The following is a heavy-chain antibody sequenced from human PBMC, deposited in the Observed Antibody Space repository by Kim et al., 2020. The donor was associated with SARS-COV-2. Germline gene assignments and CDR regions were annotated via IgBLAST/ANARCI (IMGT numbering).Heavy chain of an antibody. V-gene: IGHV3-30*18. CDR2: ISYDGSNK. D-gene: IGHD3-22*01. Sequence: GGSLRLSCAASGFTFSSYGMHWVRQAPGKGLEWVAVISYDGSNKYYADSVKGRFTISRDNSKNTLYLQMNSLRAEDTAVYYCAKSGYDSSGYCFDYWVQG. CDR1: GFTFSSYG. J-gene: IGHJ4*02. CDR3: AKSGYDSSGYCFDY.